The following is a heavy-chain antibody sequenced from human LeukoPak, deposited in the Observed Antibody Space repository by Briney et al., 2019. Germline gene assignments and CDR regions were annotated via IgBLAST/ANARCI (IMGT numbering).Heavy chain of an antibody. CDR3: ARDMGRAWYGPPDY. CDR2: IWNDGNET. V-gene: IGHV3-33*01. J-gene: IGHJ4*02. D-gene: IGHD6-13*01. Sequence: GRSLRLSCAASGFIFSNYGMHWVRQAPGKRLEWVAVIWNDGNETFHADSVKGRFRIARDNSKNTLYLQMNSLRAEDTAVYFCARDMGRAWYGPPDYWGQGTLVTVSS. CDR1: GFIFSNYG.